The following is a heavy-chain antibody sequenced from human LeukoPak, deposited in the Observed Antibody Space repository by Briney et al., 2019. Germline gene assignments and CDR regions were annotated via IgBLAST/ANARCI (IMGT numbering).Heavy chain of an antibody. CDR3: ARIYYGSGSPDGY. CDR1: GGSISSGYF. J-gene: IGHJ4*02. CDR2: IYYSGPT. V-gene: IGHV4-31*03. Sequence: SETLPLTCTVSGGSISSGYFWSWVRQHPGKGLEWIGYIYYSGPTYYNPSRKSRVTLSVDTSNNQFSLKLTSVTAADTAVYYCARIYYGSGSPDGYWGQGTLVTVSS. D-gene: IGHD3-10*01.